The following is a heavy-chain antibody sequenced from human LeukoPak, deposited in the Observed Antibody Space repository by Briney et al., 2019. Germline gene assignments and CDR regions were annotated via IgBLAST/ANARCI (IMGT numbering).Heavy chain of an antibody. V-gene: IGHV4-61*01. D-gene: IGHD5-18*01. J-gene: IGHJ4*02. CDR2: IYYSGST. CDR3: ARGSRGYSYG. CDR1: GASVSSGSYY. Sequence: PSETLSLTCTVSGASVSSGSYYWSWIRQPPGKGLEWIGYIYYSGSTNYNPSLKSRVTISVDTSKNQFSLKLSSVTAADTAVYYCARGSRGYSYGWGQGTLVTVSS.